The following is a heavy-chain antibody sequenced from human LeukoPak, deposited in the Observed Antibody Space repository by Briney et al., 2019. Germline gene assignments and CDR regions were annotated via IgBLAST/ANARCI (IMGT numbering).Heavy chain of an antibody. CDR3: AKDLDDHGSGTCFDY. D-gene: IGHD3-10*01. J-gene: IGHJ4*02. CDR1: GFTFRSYA. V-gene: IGHV3-30*18. CDR2: ISYDGRNK. Sequence: PGGSLRLSCAASGFTFRSYAIHWVRQAPGKGLEWVAVISYDGRNKYYSDSVKGRFTISRDNSKNTLFLQMNSLRGEDTAVYYCAKDLDDHGSGTCFDYWGQGTLVTVSS.